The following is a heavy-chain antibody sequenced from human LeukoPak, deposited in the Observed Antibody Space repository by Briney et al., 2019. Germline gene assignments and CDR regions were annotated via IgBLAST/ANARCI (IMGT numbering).Heavy chain of an antibody. CDR3: ARDGGEGRGSWPNNWFDP. Sequence: SVKVSCKASGGTFSSYAISWVRQAPGQGLEWMGRIIPILGIANYAQKFQGRVTITADKSTSTAYMELSSLRSEDTAVYYCARDGGEGRGSWPNNWFDPWGQGTLVTVSS. J-gene: IGHJ5*02. CDR1: GGTFSSYA. V-gene: IGHV1-69*04. D-gene: IGHD6-13*01. CDR2: IIPILGIA.